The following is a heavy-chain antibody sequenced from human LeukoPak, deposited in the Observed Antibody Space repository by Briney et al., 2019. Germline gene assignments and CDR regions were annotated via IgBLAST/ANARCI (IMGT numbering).Heavy chain of an antibody. J-gene: IGHJ4*02. CDR2: IYYSGST. V-gene: IGHV4-39*07. Sequence: TTSETLSLTCTVSGGSISSSSYYWGWIRQPPGKGLEWIGSIYYSGSTYYNPSLKSRVTISVDKSKNQFSLKLSSVTAADTAVYYCARVLFIAAAGNSLDYWGQGTLVTVSS. D-gene: IGHD6-13*01. CDR3: ARVLFIAAAGNSLDY. CDR1: GGSISSSSYY.